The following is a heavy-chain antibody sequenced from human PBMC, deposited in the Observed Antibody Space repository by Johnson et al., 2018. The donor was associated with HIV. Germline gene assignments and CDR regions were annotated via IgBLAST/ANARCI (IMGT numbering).Heavy chain of an antibody. J-gene: IGHJ3*02. CDR1: GFTFSTYG. V-gene: IGHV3-NL1*01. CDR3: ARPHIVVVTAGYAFDI. D-gene: IGHD2-21*02. CDR2: MSSSGSTI. Sequence: QMQLVESGGGVVQPGGSLRLSCAASGFTFSTYGIHWVRQAPGKGLEWISYMSSSGSTIYHAESVKGRFTISRDNSKNTLYLQMNSLRAEDTAVYYCARPHIVVVTAGYAFDIWGQGTMVIVSS.